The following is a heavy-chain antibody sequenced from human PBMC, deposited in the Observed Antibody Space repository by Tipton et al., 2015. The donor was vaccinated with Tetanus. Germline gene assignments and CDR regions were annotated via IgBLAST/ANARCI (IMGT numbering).Heavy chain of an antibody. CDR1: GGSFSDYY. V-gene: IGHV4-34*01. J-gene: IGHJ4*02. Sequence: TLSLTCAVYGGSFSDYYLTWIRQPQGQGLEWIGEIHPSGSANSNPSLNSRVTISVDTSKNQFSLRLTSVTAADTAVYYCARGEDTYKSGNYWGQGTLVTVSS. CDR3: ARGEDTYKSGNY. D-gene: IGHD5-24*01. CDR2: IHPSGSA.